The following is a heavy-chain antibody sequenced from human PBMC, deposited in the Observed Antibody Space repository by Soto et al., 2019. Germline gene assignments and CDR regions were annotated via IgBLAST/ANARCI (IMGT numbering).Heavy chain of an antibody. V-gene: IGHV4-59*01. J-gene: IGHJ6*02. D-gene: IGHD3-10*01. CDR3: ARDRGSGSYYPYNYYALDV. CDR2: IYNSGST. Sequence: PSETLSLTCTVSGGSINNYYWTWIRQPPGEGLEWIGYIYNSGSTNYNPSLKSRVTISVDTSKNQFSLELRSVTAADTAVYFCARDRGSGSYYPYNYYALDVWGQGTTVTVSS. CDR1: GGSINNYY.